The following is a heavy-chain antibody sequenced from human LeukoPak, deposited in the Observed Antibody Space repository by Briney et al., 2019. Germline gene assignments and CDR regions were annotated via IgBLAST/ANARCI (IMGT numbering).Heavy chain of an antibody. Sequence: ASETLSLTCTVSGGSISSGSYYWSCIRQPAGKGLEWIGRIYPSGSTNYSPSLKSRVTISVDTSKNQFSLKLSSVTAADTAVYSCARDHYGSGNLYLGVDYYYYYMDVWGKGTTVTISS. CDR3: ARDHYGSGNLYLGVDYYYYYMDV. D-gene: IGHD3-10*01. CDR2: IYPSGST. J-gene: IGHJ6*03. CDR1: GGSISSGSYY. V-gene: IGHV4-61*02.